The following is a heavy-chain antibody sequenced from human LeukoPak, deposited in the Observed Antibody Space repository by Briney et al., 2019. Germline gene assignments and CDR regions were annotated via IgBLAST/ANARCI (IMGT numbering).Heavy chain of an antibody. D-gene: IGHD3-22*01. CDR3: AKSAYYDTSGYYREYYFDY. Sequence: GGSLRLSCVSSGFSFSNYAMSWVRQAPGKGLEWVSSISGSGGSTHYADSVKGRFTISRDKTKNTLYLQMNSLRAEDTAVYYCAKSAYYDTSGYYREYYFDYWGQGTLVTVSS. CDR2: ISGSGGST. CDR1: GFSFSNYA. J-gene: IGHJ4*02. V-gene: IGHV3-23*01.